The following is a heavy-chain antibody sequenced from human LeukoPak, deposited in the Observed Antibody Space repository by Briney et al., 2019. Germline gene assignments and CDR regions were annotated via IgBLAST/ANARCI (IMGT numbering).Heavy chain of an antibody. CDR2: IIPIFGTA. CDR3: ALDYGDYHDY. D-gene: IGHD4-17*01. J-gene: IGHJ4*02. V-gene: IGHV1-69*05. Sequence: SVKVSCKASGGTFSSYAISWVRQAPGQGLEWMGRIIPIFGTANYAQKFQGRVTITTDESTSTAYMELSSLRSDDTAVYYCALDYGDYHDYWGQGTLVTVSS. CDR1: GGTFSSYA.